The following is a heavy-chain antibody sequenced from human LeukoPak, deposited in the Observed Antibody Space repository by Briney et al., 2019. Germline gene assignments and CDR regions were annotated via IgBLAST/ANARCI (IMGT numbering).Heavy chain of an antibody. Sequence: APVTVSCTASGYTFTSYHVHWVRQAPGQGLEWVGVIHPGSGDSGYAQKFHGRITLTRDTSTTTVYMELNSLGSEDMAVYYCAKDTGSFSGGHWGQGTLVTVSS. D-gene: IGHD1-26*01. CDR3: AKDTGSFSGGH. CDR2: IHPGSGDS. CDR1: GYTFTSYH. V-gene: IGHV1-46*01. J-gene: IGHJ4*02.